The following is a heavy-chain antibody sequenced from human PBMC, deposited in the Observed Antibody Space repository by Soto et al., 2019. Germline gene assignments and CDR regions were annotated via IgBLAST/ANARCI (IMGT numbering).Heavy chain of an antibody. CDR2: IYYSGST. J-gene: IGHJ6*03. Sequence: SETLCLTCTVSGGSISGDYYHWTWIRQSPGKGLEWIGYIYYSGSTNYNPSLKSRVTISVDTSKNQFSLKLSSVTAADTAVYYCARKRREYGDYGFFVQYYMDVWGKGTTVTVSS. CDR3: ARKRREYGDYGFFVQYYMDV. D-gene: IGHD4-17*01. CDR1: GGSISGDYYH. V-gene: IGHV4-61*01.